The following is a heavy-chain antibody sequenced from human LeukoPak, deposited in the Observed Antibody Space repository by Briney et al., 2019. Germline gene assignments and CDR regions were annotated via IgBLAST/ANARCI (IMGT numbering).Heavy chain of an antibody. CDR1: GHTFTGYY. V-gene: IGHV1-2*02. D-gene: IGHD3-9*01. CDR2: INPNSGGT. CDR3: ARDSTVGYFDWLSYFDY. Sequence: ASVTVSCKASGHTFTGYYMHWVRQAPGQGLEWMGWINPNSGGTNYAQKFQGRVTMTRDTSISTAYMELSRLRSDDTAVYYCARDSTVGYFDWLSYFDYWGQGTLVTVSS. J-gene: IGHJ4*02.